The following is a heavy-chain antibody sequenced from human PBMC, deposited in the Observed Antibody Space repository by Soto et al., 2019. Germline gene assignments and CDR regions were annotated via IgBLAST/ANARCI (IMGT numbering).Heavy chain of an antibody. CDR2: IIPLFGTE. V-gene: IGHV1-69*06. J-gene: IGHJ4*01. CDR3: ATGFRSGQIAHYFDY. CDR1: GGSFSTYA. D-gene: IGHD3-3*01. Sequence: QVHLVQSGAEVKKPGSSVKVSCKASGGSFSTYAINWLRQAPGQGLEWMGGIIPLFGTENYAQNFQDRFTFTADKSTTTAYMEVRSLTSEDTAVYYCATGFRSGQIAHYFDYWGQGTLVTVSS.